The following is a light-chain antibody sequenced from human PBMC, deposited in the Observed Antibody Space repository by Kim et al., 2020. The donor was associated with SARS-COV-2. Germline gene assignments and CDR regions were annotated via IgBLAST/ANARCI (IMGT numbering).Light chain of an antibody. CDR3: QTWDGITAV. J-gene: IGLJ3*02. Sequence: SYELTQPPSVSVSPGQTASIICSGDDLGDKYTCWYQQKPGQSPLLVIYQDDRRPSGIPVRFSGSNSGNTATLTISGTQAMDEADYYCQTWDGITAVFGGGTQLTVL. V-gene: IGLV3-1*01. CDR1: DLGDKY. CDR2: QDD.